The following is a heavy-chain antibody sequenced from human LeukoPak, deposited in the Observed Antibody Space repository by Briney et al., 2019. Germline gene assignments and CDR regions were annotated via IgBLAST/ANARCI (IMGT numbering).Heavy chain of an antibody. CDR2: IIPIFGTA. J-gene: IGHJ4*02. Sequence: SVKVSCKASGGTFSSYAISWVRQAPGQGLEWMGGIIPIFGTANYAQKFQGRVTITADESTSTAYMELSSLRSEDTAVYYCARGVVVPAASREDSFDYWGQGTLVTVSS. CDR1: GGTFSSYA. V-gene: IGHV1-69*13. CDR3: ARGVVVPAASREDSFDY. D-gene: IGHD2-2*01.